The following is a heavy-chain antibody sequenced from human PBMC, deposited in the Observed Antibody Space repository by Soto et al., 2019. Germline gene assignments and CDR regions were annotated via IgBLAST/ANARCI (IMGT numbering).Heavy chain of an antibody. CDR1: GFSFRNYN. D-gene: IGHD6-13*01. Sequence: PGGSLRLSCAASGFSFRNYNMNWVRQAPGKGLEWLSSIDSSSSYIDYADSVKGRLTISRDNAKNSLYLQMNSLRAEDTALYYCARSSDSWYLYYFDYWGQGALVTVSS. V-gene: IGHV3-21*06. CDR3: ARSSDSWYLYYFDY. CDR2: IDSSSSYI. J-gene: IGHJ4*02.